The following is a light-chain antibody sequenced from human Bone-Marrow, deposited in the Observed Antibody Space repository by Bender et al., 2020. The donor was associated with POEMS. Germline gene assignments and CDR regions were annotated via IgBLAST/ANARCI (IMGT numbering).Light chain of an antibody. CDR3: YSYAGSSTYV. J-gene: IGLJ1*01. V-gene: IGLV2-23*01. CDR1: SSDVGSYDF. Sequence: QSALTQPASVSGSPGQSITISCTGTSSDVGSYDFVSWYQHHPGKAPKLINYQGTKRPSGVSNRFSGSKSGNTASLTISGLQAEDEADYYCYSYAGSSTYVFGTGTKVTVL. CDR2: QGT.